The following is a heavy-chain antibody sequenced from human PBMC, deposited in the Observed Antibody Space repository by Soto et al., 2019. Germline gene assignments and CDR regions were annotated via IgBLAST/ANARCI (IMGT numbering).Heavy chain of an antibody. D-gene: IGHD2-2*01. CDR3: ASKIVVVPAALVYYYYGMDV. Sequence: QVQLVQSGAEVKKPGSSVKVSCKASGGTFSSYAISWVRQAPGQGLEWMGGIIPIFGTANYAQKFQGRVTITADESTSPASMELSSLRSEDTAVYYCASKIVVVPAALVYYYYGMDVWGQGTTVTVSS. CDR1: GGTFSSYA. CDR2: IIPIFGTA. J-gene: IGHJ6*02. V-gene: IGHV1-69*01.